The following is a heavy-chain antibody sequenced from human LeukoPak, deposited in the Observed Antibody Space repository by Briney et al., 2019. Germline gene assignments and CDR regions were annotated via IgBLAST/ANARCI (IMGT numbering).Heavy chain of an antibody. CDR3: ARVRGSSWYDAFDI. V-gene: IGHV3-20*04. CDR2: INWNGGST. Sequence: GGSLRLSCAASGFTFDDYGMSWVRQAPGKGLEWVSGINWNGGSTGYADSVKGRFTISRDNAKNSLYLQMNSLRAEDTAVYYCARVRGSSWYDAFDIWGQGTMVTVSS. CDR1: GFTFDDYG. J-gene: IGHJ3*02. D-gene: IGHD6-13*01.